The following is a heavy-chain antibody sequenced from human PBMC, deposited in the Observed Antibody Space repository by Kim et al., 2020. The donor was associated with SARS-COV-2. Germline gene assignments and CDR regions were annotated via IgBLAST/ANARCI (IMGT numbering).Heavy chain of an antibody. Sequence: GGSLRLSCAASGFTFSSYWMHWVRQAPGKGLVWVSRINSDGSSTSYADSVKGRFTISRDNAKNTLYLQMNSLRAEDTAVYYCARDRRLGTTYYYYYYGMDVWGQGTTVTVSS. D-gene: IGHD5-12*01. CDR2: INSDGSST. CDR3: ARDRRLGTTYYYYYYGMDV. V-gene: IGHV3-74*01. J-gene: IGHJ6*02. CDR1: GFTFSSYW.